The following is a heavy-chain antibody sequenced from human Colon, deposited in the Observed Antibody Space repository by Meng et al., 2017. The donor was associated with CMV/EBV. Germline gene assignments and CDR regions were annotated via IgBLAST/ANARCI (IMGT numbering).Heavy chain of an antibody. J-gene: IGHJ6*02. V-gene: IGHV3-48*03. CDR1: GFTFTDYD. CDR3: ARVDWRDYNHYRNYGMDV. D-gene: IGHD4-11*01. Sequence: GGSLRLSCAVSGFTFTDYDMNWVRQAPGKGLEWISYISNSGTSKYYAASVNGRFTISRDNAKNSLYLEMSGLRVEDMALYYCARVDWRDYNHYRNYGMDVWGQGTTVTVSS. CDR2: ISNSGTSK.